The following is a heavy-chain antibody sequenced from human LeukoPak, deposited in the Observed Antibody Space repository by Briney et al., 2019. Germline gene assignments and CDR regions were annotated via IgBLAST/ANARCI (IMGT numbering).Heavy chain of an antibody. CDR1: GYTFTSYD. J-gene: IGHJ4*02. V-gene: IGHV1-8*03. D-gene: IGHD5-12*01. CDR2: MNPNSGNT. CDR3: AGAGRYIVATILDY. Sequence: GASVKVSCMASGYTFTSYDINWVRQATGQGLEWMGWMNPNSGNTGYAQKFQGRVTITRNTSISTAYMELSSLRSEDTAVYYCAGAGRYIVATILDYWGQGTLVTVSS.